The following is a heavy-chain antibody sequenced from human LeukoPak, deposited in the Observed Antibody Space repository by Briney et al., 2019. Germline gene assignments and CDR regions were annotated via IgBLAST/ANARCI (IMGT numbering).Heavy chain of an antibody. J-gene: IGHJ6*02. CDR2: IYYSGST. V-gene: IGHV4-59*08. D-gene: IGHD1-26*01. Sequence: PSETLSLTCTVSGGSISSYYWSWIRQPPGKGLEWIGYIYYSGSTNYNPSLKSRVTISVDTSKNQFSLKLSSVTAADTAVYYCARRKRVGAIPYYYYYGMDVWGQGTTVTVSS. CDR3: ARRKRVGAIPYYYYYGMDV. CDR1: GGSISSYY.